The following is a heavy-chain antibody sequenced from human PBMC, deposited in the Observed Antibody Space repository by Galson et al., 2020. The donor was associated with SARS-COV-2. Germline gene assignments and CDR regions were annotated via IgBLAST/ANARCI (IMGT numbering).Heavy chain of an antibody. V-gene: IGHV4-34*01. Sequence: SQTLSLTCAVYGGSFCGYYWSWIRQPPGKGLEWIGEINHSGSTNYNPSLKSRVTISVDTSKNQFSLKLSSVTAADTAVYYCARWASGWYEVAFDYWGQGTLVTVSS. CDR2: INHSGST. D-gene: IGHD6-19*01. CDR3: ARWASGWYEVAFDY. J-gene: IGHJ4*02. CDR1: GGSFCGYY.